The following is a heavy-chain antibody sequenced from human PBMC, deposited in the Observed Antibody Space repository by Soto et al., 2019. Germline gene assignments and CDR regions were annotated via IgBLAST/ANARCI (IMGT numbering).Heavy chain of an antibody. CDR2: ISYDGSNK. J-gene: IGHJ6*02. Sequence: GGSLRLSCAASVFTFSSYAIHWVRQSTGKGLEGVAVISYDGSNKYYADSVKGRFTISRDNSKNTLYLQMNSLRAEDTAVYYCARDTEYSSSQYPYYYYGMDVWGQGTTVTVSS. D-gene: IGHD6-13*01. CDR1: VFTFSSYA. CDR3: ARDTEYSSSQYPYYYYGMDV. V-gene: IGHV3-30-3*01.